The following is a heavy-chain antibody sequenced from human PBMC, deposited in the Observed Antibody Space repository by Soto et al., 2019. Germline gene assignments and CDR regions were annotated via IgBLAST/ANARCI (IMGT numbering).Heavy chain of an antibody. J-gene: IGHJ4*02. CDR1: GFTFDDYA. D-gene: IGHD3-10*01. V-gene: IGHV3-9*01. CDR3: AKDQHGYYGSGIDY. Sequence: GGSLRLSCAASGFTFDDYAMHWVRQAPGKGLEWVSGISWNSGSIGYADSVKGRFTISRDNAKNSLYLQMNSLRAEDTALYYCAKDQHGYYGSGIDYWGQGTLVTVSS. CDR2: ISWNSGSI.